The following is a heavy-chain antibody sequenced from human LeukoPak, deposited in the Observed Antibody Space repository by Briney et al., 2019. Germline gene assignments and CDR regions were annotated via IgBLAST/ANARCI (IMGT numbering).Heavy chain of an antibody. V-gene: IGHV4-34*01. Sequence: SETLSLTCAVYGGSFSGYYWSWIRQPPGKGLEWIGEINHSGSTNYNPSLKSRVTISVDTSKNQFSLKLSSVTAADTAVYYCARGAKNSMIVVVSRRAFDYWGQGTLVTASS. CDR2: INHSGST. CDR3: ARGAKNSMIVVVSRRAFDY. CDR1: GGSFSGYY. D-gene: IGHD3-22*01. J-gene: IGHJ4*02.